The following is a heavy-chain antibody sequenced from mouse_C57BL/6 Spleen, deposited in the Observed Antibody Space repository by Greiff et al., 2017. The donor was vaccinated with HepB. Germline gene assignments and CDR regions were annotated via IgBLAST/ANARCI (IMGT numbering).Heavy chain of an antibody. CDR3: AREGYGSRGGYFDV. CDR2: IHPNSGST. Sequence: QVQLQQPGAELVKPGASVKLSCKASGYTFTSYWMHWVKQRPGQGLEWIGMIHPNSGSTNYNEKFKSKATLTVDKSSSTAYMQLSSLTSEDSAVYYCAREGYGSRGGYFDVWGTGTTVTVSS. D-gene: IGHD1-1*01. J-gene: IGHJ1*03. CDR1: GYTFTSYW. V-gene: IGHV1-64*01.